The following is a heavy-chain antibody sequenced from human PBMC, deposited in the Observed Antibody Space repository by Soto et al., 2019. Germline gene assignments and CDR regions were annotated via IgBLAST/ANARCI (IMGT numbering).Heavy chain of an antibody. Sequence: EVHLVESGGGLVQPGGSLKLSCAASGFSFSDSAMHWVRQASGKGLEWVGRIRSKGNNYATGYAASVQGSFTISSDDSKNTAYLQMTSLKTEDTAVYYCTARSYTLNGDYWGQGPLVTVSS. CDR2: IRSKGNNYAT. D-gene: IGHD3-16*01. CDR1: GFSFSDSA. CDR3: TARSYTLNGDY. V-gene: IGHV3-73*01. J-gene: IGHJ4*02.